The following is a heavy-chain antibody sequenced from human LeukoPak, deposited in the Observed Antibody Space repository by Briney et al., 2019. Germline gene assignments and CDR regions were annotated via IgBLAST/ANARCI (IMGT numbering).Heavy chain of an antibody. CDR2: INHSGST. D-gene: IGHD3-10*01. CDR3: ARVPRMVRGVRGWFDP. Sequence: PSETLSLTCAVYGGSFSGYYWSWIRQPPGKGLEWIGEINHSGSTNYNPSLKSRVTISVDTSKNQFSLKLSSVTAADTAVYYCARVPRMVRGVRGWFDPWGQGTLVTVSS. V-gene: IGHV4-34*01. CDR1: GGSFSGYY. J-gene: IGHJ5*02.